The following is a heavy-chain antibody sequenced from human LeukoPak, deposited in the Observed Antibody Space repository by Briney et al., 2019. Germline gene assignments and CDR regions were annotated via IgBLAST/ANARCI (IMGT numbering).Heavy chain of an antibody. D-gene: IGHD5-12*01. J-gene: IGHJ6*02. CDR3: ARHVYSGYDLVGYYYYYGMDV. Sequence: PSETLSLTWTVSGGSISSYYWSWIRQPPGKGLEWIGYIYYSGSTNYNPSLKSRVTISVDTSKNQFSLKLSSVTAADTAVYYCARHVYSGYDLVGYYYYYGMDVWGQGTTVTVSS. V-gene: IGHV4-59*01. CDR2: IYYSGST. CDR1: GGSISSYY.